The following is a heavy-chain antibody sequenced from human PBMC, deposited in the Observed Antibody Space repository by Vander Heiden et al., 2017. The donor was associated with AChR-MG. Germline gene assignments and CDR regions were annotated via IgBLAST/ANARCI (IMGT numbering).Heavy chain of an antibody. J-gene: IGHJ4*02. CDR3: AAYTHEGFREEYCSSTSCYYYFDY. Sequence: QVQLVQSGAEVKKPGSSVKVSCKASGGTFSSYAISWVRQAPGQGLEWMGGIIPIFGTANYAQKFQGRVTITADKSTSTAYMELSSLRSEDTAVYYCAAYTHEGFREEYCSSTSCYYYFDYWGQGTLVTVSS. D-gene: IGHD2-2*01. CDR2: IIPIFGTA. CDR1: GGTFSSYA. V-gene: IGHV1-69*06.